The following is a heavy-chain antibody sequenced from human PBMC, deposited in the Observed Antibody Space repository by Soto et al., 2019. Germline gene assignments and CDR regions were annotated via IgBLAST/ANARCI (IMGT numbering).Heavy chain of an antibody. Sequence: ASVKVSCKASGYTFTSYYMHWVRQAPGQGLEWMGWMNPNSGNTGYAQKFQGRVTMTRNTSISTAYMELSSLRSEDTAVYYCARGRAPYYDFWSGYYYYYYYMDVWGKGTTVTVSS. CDR2: MNPNSGNT. V-gene: IGHV1-8*02. CDR1: GYTFTSYY. D-gene: IGHD3-3*01. J-gene: IGHJ6*03. CDR3: ARGRAPYYDFWSGYYYYYYYMDV.